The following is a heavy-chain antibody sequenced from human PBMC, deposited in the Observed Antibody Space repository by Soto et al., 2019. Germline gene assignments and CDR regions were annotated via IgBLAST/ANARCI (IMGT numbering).Heavy chain of an antibody. V-gene: IGHV1-18*01. CDR2: ISTYNGNT. CDR1: GYTFITYG. J-gene: IGHJ4*02. D-gene: IGHD3-22*01. CDR3: ARGPTDYYDNSANYFLDY. Sequence: QVQLVQSGAEVKKPGASVKVSCKASGYTFITYGVSWVRQAPGQGLDWLGWISTYNGNTRYEERLQGRATMTTDTTTNTAYMGLRNLRSDDTAVYYCARGPTDYYDNSANYFLDYWGQGTLVTVSS.